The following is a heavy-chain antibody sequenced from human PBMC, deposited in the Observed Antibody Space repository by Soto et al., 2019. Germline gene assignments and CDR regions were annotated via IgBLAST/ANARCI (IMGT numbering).Heavy chain of an antibody. Sequence: VPLVESGGGVVQPGRSLRLSCAASGFIFSSYGMHWVRQAPGKGLEWVAVIWYDGSKKYYADSVKGRFTISRDNSKNTMYLQMNSLRAEDTAVYYCARDRDYFDTSGYYYYFDYWGQGTLVTVSS. J-gene: IGHJ4*02. V-gene: IGHV3-33*01. D-gene: IGHD3-22*01. CDR2: IWYDGSKK. CDR1: GFIFSSYG. CDR3: ARDRDYFDTSGYYYYFDY.